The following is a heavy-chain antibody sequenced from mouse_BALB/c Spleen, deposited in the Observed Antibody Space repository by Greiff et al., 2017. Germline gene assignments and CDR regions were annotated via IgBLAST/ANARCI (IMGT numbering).Heavy chain of an antibody. CDR2: ISSGSSTI. D-gene: IGHD1-1*02. J-gene: IGHJ3*01. V-gene: IGHV5-17*02. CDR3: ARGGGWFAY. CDR1: GFTFSSFG. Sequence: EVQLMESGGGLVQPGGSRKLSCAASGFTFSSFGMHWVRQAPEQGLEWVAYISSGSSTIYYADTVKGRFTISRDNPKNTLFLQMTSLRSEDTAMYYCARGGGWFAYWGQGTLVTVSA.